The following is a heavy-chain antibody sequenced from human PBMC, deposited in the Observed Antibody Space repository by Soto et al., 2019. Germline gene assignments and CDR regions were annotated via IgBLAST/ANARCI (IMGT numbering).Heavy chain of an antibody. CDR2: IYYSGST. J-gene: IGHJ4*02. Sequence: KTSETLSLTCTVSGGSISSYYWSWIRQPPGKGLEWIGYIYYSGSTNYNPSLKSRVTISVDTSKNQFSLKLSSVTAADTAVYYCARVGRFLEWLFLDYWGQGTLVTVSS. V-gene: IGHV4-59*01. D-gene: IGHD3-3*01. CDR1: GGSISSYY. CDR3: ARVGRFLEWLFLDY.